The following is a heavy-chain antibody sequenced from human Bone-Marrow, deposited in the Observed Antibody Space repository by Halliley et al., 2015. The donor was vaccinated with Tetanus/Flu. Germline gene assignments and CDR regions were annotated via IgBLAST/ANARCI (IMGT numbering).Heavy chain of an antibody. Sequence: VALSSFDGRDKFYSDSVKGRFAISRDKFENTLHLQMNSLRPEDTAVYYCVKGSRISGTNALDFWGQGTLVTVSS. D-gene: IGHD1-20*01. CDR3: VKGSRISGTNALDF. J-gene: IGHJ4*02. CDR2: SSFDGRDK. V-gene: IGHV3-30*18.